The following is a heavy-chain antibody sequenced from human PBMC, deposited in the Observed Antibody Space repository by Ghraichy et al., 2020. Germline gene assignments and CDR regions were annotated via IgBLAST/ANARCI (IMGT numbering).Heavy chain of an antibody. CDR3: ARDSSSSTRREDYFDY. V-gene: IGHV3-30-3*01. D-gene: IGHD6-6*01. J-gene: IGHJ4*02. CDR2: ISYDGSNK. CDR1: GFTFSSYA. Sequence: GGSLRLSCAASGFTFSSYAMHWVRQAPGKGLEWVAVISYDGSNKYYADSVKGRFTISRDNSKNTLYLQMNSLRAEDTAVYYCARDSSSSTRREDYFDYWGQGTLVTVSS.